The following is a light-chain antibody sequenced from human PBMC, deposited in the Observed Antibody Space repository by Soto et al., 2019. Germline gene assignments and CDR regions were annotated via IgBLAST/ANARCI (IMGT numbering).Light chain of an antibody. CDR2: GAS. V-gene: IGKV3-15*01. Sequence: EIVLTQSPGPLSLSPGERATLSCRASQSVSSSYLAWYQQKPGQAPRLLIYGASTRAAGIPARFSGSGSGTELTLTISSLQSEDFAVCYCQQYTNWPPWTFGRGTKVDTK. CDR1: QSVSSSY. J-gene: IGKJ1*01. CDR3: QQYTNWPPWT.